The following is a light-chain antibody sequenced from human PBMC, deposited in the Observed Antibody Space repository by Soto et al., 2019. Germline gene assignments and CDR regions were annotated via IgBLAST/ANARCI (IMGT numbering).Light chain of an antibody. Sequence: EIVLTQSPGTLSLSPGERATLSCRASQGVSSTYLAWYQQRLGQAPRLLIFGASSRATGIPDRFSGSGSGTAFTLSISRLEPEDFAVYYCQLYGNSPPMYSFGQGTKVEMK. CDR1: QGVSSTY. CDR3: QLYGNSPPMYS. V-gene: IGKV3-20*01. J-gene: IGKJ2*03. CDR2: GAS.